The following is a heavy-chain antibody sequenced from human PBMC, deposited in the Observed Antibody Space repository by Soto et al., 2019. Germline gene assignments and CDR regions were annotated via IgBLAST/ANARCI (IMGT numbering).Heavy chain of an antibody. Sequence: GGSLRLSCAASGFTFSNYWMSWVRQAPGKGLEWVANINKDGTEKYYVGSVKGRFTISRDNAMNSLSLQMDSLRAEDTAVYYCASEVLPTTLIPFEYWGQGTLVTVSS. J-gene: IGHJ4*02. D-gene: IGHD1-7*01. CDR3: ASEVLPTTLIPFEY. V-gene: IGHV3-7*01. CDR2: INKDGTEK. CDR1: GFTFSNYW.